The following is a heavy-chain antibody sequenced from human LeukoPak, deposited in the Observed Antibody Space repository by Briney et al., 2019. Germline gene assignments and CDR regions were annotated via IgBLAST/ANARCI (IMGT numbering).Heavy chain of an antibody. CDR1: GFIFSRHW. Sequence: PGGSLRLSCGASGFIFSRHWMSWLRQAPGKGPEWVANIKQDGSERYYVGSVKGRFTISRDNAKNLLYLQMNSLRAEDTALYYCARDGGHSTDFDYWGQGTLVTVSS. J-gene: IGHJ4*02. CDR2: IKQDGSER. D-gene: IGHD2/OR15-2a*01. V-gene: IGHV3-7*01. CDR3: ARDGGHSTDFDY.